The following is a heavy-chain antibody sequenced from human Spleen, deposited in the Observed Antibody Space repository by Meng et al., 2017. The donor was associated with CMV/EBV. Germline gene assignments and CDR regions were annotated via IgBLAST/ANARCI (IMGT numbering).Heavy chain of an antibody. CDR3: VKDRSQITVTASLDY. CDR1: GFTFSAYG. J-gene: IGHJ4*02. CDR2: IDYDGSDE. V-gene: IGHV3-30*02. Sequence: GGSLKISCAASGFTFSAYGMQRVRQAPGKGLEWVAFIDYDGSDEYHADSVKGRFTISRDNSENTLYLQMNSLRPEDTALYYCVKDRSQITVTASLDYWGQGTLVTVSS. D-gene: IGHD4-17*01.